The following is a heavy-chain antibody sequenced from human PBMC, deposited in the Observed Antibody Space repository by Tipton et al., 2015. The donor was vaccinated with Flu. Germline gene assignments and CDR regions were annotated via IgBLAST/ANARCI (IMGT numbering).Heavy chain of an antibody. CDR1: GFTLSSYW. CDR2: IKQDGSEK. V-gene: IGHV3-7*01. D-gene: IGHD2-2*01. Sequence: SLRLSCAASGFTLSSYWMSWVRQAPGKGLEWVANIKQDGSEKYYVDSVKGRFTISRDNAKNSLYLQMNNLRAEDTAVYYCGRAIGGSSSHWGQGTLVTVSS. J-gene: IGHJ4*02. CDR3: GRAIGGSSSH.